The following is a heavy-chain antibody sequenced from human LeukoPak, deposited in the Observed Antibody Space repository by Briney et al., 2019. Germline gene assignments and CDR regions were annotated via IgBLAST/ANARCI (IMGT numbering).Heavy chain of an antibody. V-gene: IGHV4-39*07. CDR2: IYKSGST. CDR1: GGSISSSTYY. J-gene: IGHJ4*02. D-gene: IGHD6-6*01. Sequence: SETLSLTCTVSGGSISSSTYYWGWIRQPPGKGLEWIGSIYKSGSTYYNPSLESRVTISLDTSKNQFSLKLSSVTAADTAMYYCARGISSSYVGDYWGQGTLVTVPS. CDR3: ARGISSSYVGDY.